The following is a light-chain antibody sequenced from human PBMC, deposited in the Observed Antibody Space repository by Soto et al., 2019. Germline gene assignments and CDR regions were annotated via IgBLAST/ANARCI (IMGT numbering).Light chain of an antibody. Sequence: QAVVTQPPSVSGAPGQRVTISCTGSSSNIGAGHVVHWYQQFPGRAPTLLIYGSSNRPSGVPDRFSGSKSGTSASLAITGLQAEDEADYYCQSYDNGLSASVFGGGTKLTVL. CDR1: SSNIGAGHV. V-gene: IGLV1-40*01. CDR3: QSYDNGLSASV. CDR2: GSS. J-gene: IGLJ2*01.